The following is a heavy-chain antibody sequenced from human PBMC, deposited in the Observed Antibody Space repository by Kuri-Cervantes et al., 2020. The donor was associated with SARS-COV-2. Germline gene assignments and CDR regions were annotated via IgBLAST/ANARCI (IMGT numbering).Heavy chain of an antibody. J-gene: IGHJ2*01. V-gene: IGHV4-4*07. D-gene: IGHD4/OR15-4a*01. CDR1: GGSISSYY. CDR2: IYTSGST. Sequence: ESLKISCTVSGGSISSYYWSWIRQPAGKGLEWIGRIYTSGSTNYNPSLKSRVTMSVDTSKNQFSLKLSSVTAADTAVYYCARRAKHWYFDLWGRGTLVTVSS. CDR3: ARRAKHWYFDL.